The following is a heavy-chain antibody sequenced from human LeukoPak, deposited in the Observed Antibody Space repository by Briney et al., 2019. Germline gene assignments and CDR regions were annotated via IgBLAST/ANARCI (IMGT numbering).Heavy chain of an antibody. Sequence: GGSLRLSCAASGFIFSSYSMKWVRQAPGKGLEWVSSISSSGDYIYYADSVKGRFTISRDNAKNSLYLQMNSLRAEDTALNYCGLYYGSWSYYILAWGQGTLVTVSS. CDR3: GLYYGSWSYYILA. J-gene: IGHJ5*02. CDR1: GFIFSSYS. V-gene: IGHV3-21*01. CDR2: ISSSGDYI. D-gene: IGHD3-10*01.